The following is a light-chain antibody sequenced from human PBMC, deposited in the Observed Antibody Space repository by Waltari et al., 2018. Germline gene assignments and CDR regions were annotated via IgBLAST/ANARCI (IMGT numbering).Light chain of an antibody. CDR3: QAWDNSLEV. J-gene: IGLJ1*01. V-gene: IGLV3-1*01. Sequence: SYELTQAPSVSVSPGQTAILTCSGHEWGERYDAWYQQKAGQSPVLLIYQDNKRPSGIPERFSGSNSGNTATLTISGTQTMDEADYYCQAWDNSLEVFGPGTKVTVL. CDR2: QDN. CDR1: EWGERY.